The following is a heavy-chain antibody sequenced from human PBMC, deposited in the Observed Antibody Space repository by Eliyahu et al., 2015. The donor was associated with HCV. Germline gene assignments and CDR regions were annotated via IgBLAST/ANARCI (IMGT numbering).Heavy chain of an antibody. Sequence: EESGGTVVQPGGSLRLSCAASXFTFDEHAMHWVRQVPGKGLEWIALVSWDGGVTHYAASVKGRFTVSRDNSKNSVYLLMTSMTNEDSAVYYCARALQGACDYWGQGTQVTVSS. CDR2: VSWDGGVT. J-gene: IGHJ4*02. V-gene: IGHV3-43D*03. D-gene: IGHD3-16*01. CDR3: ARALQGACDY. CDR1: XFTFDEHA.